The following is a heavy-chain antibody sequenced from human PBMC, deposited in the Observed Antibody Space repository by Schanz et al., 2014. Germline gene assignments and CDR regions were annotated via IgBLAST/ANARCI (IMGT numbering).Heavy chain of an antibody. Sequence: QVQLVQSGAEAKKPGASVKVSCQASGYTFAGHAVHWVRQAPGQGPEWVGWIHTGSGNTKYSQKFEGRVTITRDTSASIVSMELSSLRSEDTAVFFCASGEARVTSSGVVIVPMNVWGKGTTVIVSS. CDR2: IHTGSGNT. J-gene: IGHJ6*03. D-gene: IGHD3-3*01. CDR3: ASGEARVTSSGVVIVPMNV. V-gene: IGHV1-3*04. CDR1: GYTFAGHA.